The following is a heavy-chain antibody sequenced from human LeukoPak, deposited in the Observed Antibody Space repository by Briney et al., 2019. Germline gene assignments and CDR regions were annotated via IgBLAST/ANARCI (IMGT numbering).Heavy chain of an antibody. J-gene: IGHJ4*02. V-gene: IGHV3-23*01. CDR3: ARESPAGY. CDR1: GFTFSSYV. Sequence: GGSLRLSCAASGFTFSSYVMSWVRQAPGKGLEWVSAVTGSGGSTYYADSVKGRFTISRDNAKNSLYLQMNSLRAEDTAVYYCARESPAGYWGQGTLVTVSS. CDR2: VTGSGGST. D-gene: IGHD1-14*01.